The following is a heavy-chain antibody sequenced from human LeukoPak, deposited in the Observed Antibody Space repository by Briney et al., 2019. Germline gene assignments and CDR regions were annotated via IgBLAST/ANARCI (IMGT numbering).Heavy chain of an antibody. CDR2: ISGSGGST. Sequence: GGSLRLSCAASGFTFSSYAMSWVRQAPGKGLERVSAISGSGGSTYYADSVKGRFTISRDNAKNSLYLQTNSLRAEDTAVYYCARDRNYYDSSGYFDYWGQGTLVTVSS. D-gene: IGHD3-22*01. V-gene: IGHV3-23*01. CDR1: GFTFSSYA. J-gene: IGHJ4*02. CDR3: ARDRNYYDSSGYFDY.